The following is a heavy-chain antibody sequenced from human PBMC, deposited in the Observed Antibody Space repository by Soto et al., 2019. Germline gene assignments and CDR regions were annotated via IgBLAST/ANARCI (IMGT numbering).Heavy chain of an antibody. D-gene: IGHD3-22*01. J-gene: IGHJ3*02. CDR1: GFTFSSYG. CDR3: ARDQSSGGSYAFDI. Sequence: GGSLRLSCAASGFTFSSYGMHWVRQAPGKGLEWVAVIWYDGSNKYYADSVKGRFTISRDNSKNTLYLQMNSLRAEDTAVYYCARDQSSGGSYAFDIWGQGTMVTVSS. V-gene: IGHV3-33*01. CDR2: IWYDGSNK.